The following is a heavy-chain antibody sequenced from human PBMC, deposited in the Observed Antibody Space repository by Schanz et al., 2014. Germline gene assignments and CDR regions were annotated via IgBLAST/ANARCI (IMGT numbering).Heavy chain of an antibody. V-gene: IGHV1-3*04. CDR2: INTGSGDT. Sequence: QVHLVQSGAEVKRPGASVKVSCKASEYSFTSYSMHWVRQAPGQRLECMGWINTGSGDTKYSQNFQGRVTITRDTSASTAYMELSSLRSEDTAVYSCARGIGGYGANNYFDYWGQGTLVTVSS. CDR1: EYSFTSYS. D-gene: IGHD5-12*01. J-gene: IGHJ4*02. CDR3: ARGIGGYGANNYFDY.